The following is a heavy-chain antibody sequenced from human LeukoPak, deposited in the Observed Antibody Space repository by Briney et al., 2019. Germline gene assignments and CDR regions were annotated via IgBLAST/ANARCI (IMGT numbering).Heavy chain of an antibody. J-gene: IGHJ6*03. V-gene: IGHV3-15*01. D-gene: IGHD1-26*01. CDR2: IKSKTDGGIT. Sequence: GGSLRLSCAASGFTFSNAWMSWVRQAPGKGLEWVGRIKSKTDGGITDYAAPVKGRFTISRDDSKNTLYLQMNSLKTEDTAVYYCTTDRETYFDYYYYMDVWGKGTTVTVSS. CDR3: TTDRETYFDYYYYMDV. CDR1: GFTFSNAW.